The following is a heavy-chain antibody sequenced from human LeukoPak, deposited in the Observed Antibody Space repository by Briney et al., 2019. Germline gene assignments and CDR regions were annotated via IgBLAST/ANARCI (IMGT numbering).Heavy chain of an antibody. CDR2: IYYAGST. Sequence: SETLSLTCTVSGGSISSYYWSWIRQPPGEGLEWIGYIYYAGSTNYNPSLQSRVTISVDTSKNQFSLQLSSVTAADTAVYYCARVSSSSRPNFDYWGQGTLVTVSS. D-gene: IGHD6-6*01. V-gene: IGHV4-59*08. CDR1: GGSISSYY. CDR3: ARVSSSSRPNFDY. J-gene: IGHJ4*02.